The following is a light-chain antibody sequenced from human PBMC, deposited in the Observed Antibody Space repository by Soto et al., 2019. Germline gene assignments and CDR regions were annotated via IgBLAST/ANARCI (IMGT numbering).Light chain of an antibody. V-gene: IGKV3-20*01. CDR3: QQYGNSPGT. J-gene: IGKJ1*01. Sequence: IVWTQSPGTLSLSPGERATLSCRASQSVSSSYLAWFQQKPGQAPSLLIYSASYRDTGIPDRFTGSGSGTDFTLTINRLEPEDFAVYHCQQYGNSPGTFGQGTKVDIK. CDR1: QSVSSSY. CDR2: SAS.